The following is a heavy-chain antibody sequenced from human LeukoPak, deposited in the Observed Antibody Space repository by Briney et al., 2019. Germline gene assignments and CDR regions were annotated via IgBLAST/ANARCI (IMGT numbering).Heavy chain of an antibody. J-gene: IGHJ4*02. V-gene: IGHV3-21*01. Sequence: PGGSLRLSCAASGFTFSSYSMNWVRQAPGKGLEWVSSISSSSSYIYYADSVKGRFTISRDNAKNSLYLQMNSLRAEDTAVYYCARPRRDGYNYDFDYWGQGTLVTVSS. CDR3: ARPRRDGYNYDFDY. D-gene: IGHD5-24*01. CDR2: ISSSSSYI. CDR1: GFTFSSYS.